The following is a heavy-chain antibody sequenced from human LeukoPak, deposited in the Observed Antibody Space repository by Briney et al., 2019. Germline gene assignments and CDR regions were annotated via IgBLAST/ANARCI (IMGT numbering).Heavy chain of an antibody. V-gene: IGHV1-69*05. Sequence: SVEVSCKASGGTFSSYAISWVRQAPGQGLEWMGRIIPIFGTANYAQKFQGRVTITTDESTSTAYMELSSLRSGDTAVYYCARRARVTGTIYWGQGTLVTVSS. CDR1: GGTFSSYA. D-gene: IGHD1-7*01. CDR3: ARRARVTGTIY. CDR2: IIPIFGTA. J-gene: IGHJ4*02.